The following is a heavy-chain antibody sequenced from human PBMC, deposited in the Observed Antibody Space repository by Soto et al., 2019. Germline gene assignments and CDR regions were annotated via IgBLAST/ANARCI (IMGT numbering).Heavy chain of an antibody. CDR2: ISGYNGDT. CDR3: ARVYVYGADTTPPYNCGMDV. V-gene: IGHV1-18*01. Sequence: QAQVVQSGAEVKEPGASVKVSCKASGYNFRTYGFNWVRQAPGQGLEWMGRISGYNGDTKYAEKFPDRGIMTRDAFTNTDYMDLRSLRSADTDIYYRARVYVYGADTTPPYNCGMDVWGQGTTVTVSS. J-gene: IGHJ6*02. CDR1: GYNFRTYG. D-gene: IGHD2-15*01.